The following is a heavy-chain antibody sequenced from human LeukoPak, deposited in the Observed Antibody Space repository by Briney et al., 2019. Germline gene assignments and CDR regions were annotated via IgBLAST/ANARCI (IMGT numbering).Heavy chain of an antibody. Sequence: PGGSLRLSCAASGFTFSSYAMSWVRQAPGKGLEWVSAFSGSGGSTYYADSVKGRFTISRDNSKNTLYLQMNSLRAEDTAVYYCAKAICRGGDCYNFDYWGQGTLVTVSS. CDR2: FSGSGGST. D-gene: IGHD2-21*02. V-gene: IGHV3-23*01. J-gene: IGHJ4*02. CDR3: AKAICRGGDCYNFDY. CDR1: GFTFSSYA.